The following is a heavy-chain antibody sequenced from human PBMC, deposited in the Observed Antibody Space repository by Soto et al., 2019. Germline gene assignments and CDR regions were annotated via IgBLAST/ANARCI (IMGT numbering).Heavy chain of an antibody. Sequence: PSEILSLTCTVSGGSISSYYWSWIRQPPGKGLEWIGYIYYSGSTNYNPSLKSRVTISVDTSKNQFSLKLSSVTAADTAVYYCARSLANLGYWFDPWGQGTLVTVSS. CDR1: GGSISSYY. J-gene: IGHJ5*02. CDR3: ARSLANLGYWFDP. CDR2: IYYSGST. D-gene: IGHD1-26*01. V-gene: IGHV4-59*01.